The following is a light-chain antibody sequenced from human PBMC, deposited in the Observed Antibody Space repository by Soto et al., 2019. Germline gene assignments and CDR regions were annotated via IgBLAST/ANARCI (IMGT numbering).Light chain of an antibody. Sequence: QSALTQPPSASGSPGQSVTISCTGTSSDVGGYNYVSWHQQHPGKAPKLIIYEVTKRPSGVPDRFSGSKSGNTASLTVSGLQAEDEADYYCSSYAGGTNVVFGGGTKLTVL. V-gene: IGLV2-8*01. J-gene: IGLJ2*01. CDR1: SSDVGGYNY. CDR2: EVT. CDR3: SSYAGGTNVV.